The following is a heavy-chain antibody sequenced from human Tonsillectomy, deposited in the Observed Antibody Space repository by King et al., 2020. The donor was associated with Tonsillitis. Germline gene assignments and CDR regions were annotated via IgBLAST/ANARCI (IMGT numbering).Heavy chain of an antibody. CDR3: ARDNMPGVFQH. CDR2: IYLSGSG. Sequence: QLQESGPGLVKPSETLSLTCSVSGYSISSGYYWGWIRQPPGKGLEWIGSIYLSGSGYYNPSLESRITISVETSKNQFSLKLNSVTAANTALYYCARDNMPGVFQHWGQGTLVTVSS. J-gene: IGHJ1*01. V-gene: IGHV4-38-2*02. CDR1: GYSISSGYY. D-gene: IGHD2-2*01.